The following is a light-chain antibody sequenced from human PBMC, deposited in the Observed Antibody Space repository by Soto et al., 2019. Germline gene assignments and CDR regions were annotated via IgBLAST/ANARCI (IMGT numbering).Light chain of an antibody. CDR2: DVS. V-gene: IGLV2-14*01. CDR3: SSYTSSSTLYV. CDR1: SSDVGGYNY. Sequence: QSALTQPASVSGSPGQSITISCTGTSSDVGGYNYVSWYQQHPGKAPKLMIYDVSNRPSGASYRFPGSKSGNTASLTISGLQAEDEADYYCSSYTSSSTLYVFGTGTKLTVL. J-gene: IGLJ1*01.